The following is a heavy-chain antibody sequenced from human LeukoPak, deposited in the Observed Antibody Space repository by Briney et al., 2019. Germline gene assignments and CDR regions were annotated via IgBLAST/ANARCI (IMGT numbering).Heavy chain of an antibody. CDR2: ITRRSTTI. V-gene: IGHV3-48*04. D-gene: IGHD3-10*02. CDR1: GFTFSSYS. J-gene: IGHJ6*04. Sequence: PGGSLRLSCAASGFTFSSYSMNWVRQAPGKGLEWISFITRRSTTIYYADSVKGRFTISRDNAKNSLYLQMNSLRAEDTAVYYCAELGITMIGGVWGKGTTDTISS. CDR3: AELGITMIGGV.